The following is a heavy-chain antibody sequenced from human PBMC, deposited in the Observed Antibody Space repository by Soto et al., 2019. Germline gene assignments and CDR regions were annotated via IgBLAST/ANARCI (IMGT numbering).Heavy chain of an antibody. V-gene: IGHV3-23*01. CDR1: GFTFSSYA. CDR2: ISGSGGST. D-gene: IGHD3-22*01. J-gene: IGHJ6*02. CDR3: AKDHYYDSSGYPPLAYYYGMDV. Sequence: EVQLLESGGGLVQPGGSLRLSCAASGFTFSSYAMSWVRQAPGKGLEWVSAISGSGGSTYYADSVKGRFTISRDNSKNTLYQQMNSLRAEDTAVYYCAKDHYYDSSGYPPLAYYYGMDVWGQGTTVTVSS.